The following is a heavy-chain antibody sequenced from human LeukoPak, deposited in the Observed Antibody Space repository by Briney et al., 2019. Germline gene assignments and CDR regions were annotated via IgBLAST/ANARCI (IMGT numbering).Heavy chain of an antibody. CDR2: FDPEDGET. CDR1: GYTLTELS. CDR3: ATVKLWFGHFSHGRDYYFDY. V-gene: IGHV1-24*01. Sequence: ASVKVSCKVSGYTLTELSMHWVRQAPGKGLEWMGGFDPEDGETIYAQEFQGRGTMTEDTSTDTAYMELSSLRSEDTAVYYCATVKLWFGHFSHGRDYYFDYWGQGTLVTVSS. D-gene: IGHD3-10*01. J-gene: IGHJ4*02.